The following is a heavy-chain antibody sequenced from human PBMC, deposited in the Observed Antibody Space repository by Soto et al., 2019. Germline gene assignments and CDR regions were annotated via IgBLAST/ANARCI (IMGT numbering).Heavy chain of an antibody. Sequence: GGSLRLSCAASGFTFSSYGMHWVRQAPGKGLEWVAVIWYDGSNKYYADSVKGRLTISRDNSKNTLYLQMNSLRAEDTAVYYCARDGQYCSSTSCDNGFDPWGQGTLVTVSS. CDR3: ARDGQYCSSTSCDNGFDP. J-gene: IGHJ5*02. CDR2: IWYDGSNK. V-gene: IGHV3-33*08. CDR1: GFTFSSYG. D-gene: IGHD2-2*01.